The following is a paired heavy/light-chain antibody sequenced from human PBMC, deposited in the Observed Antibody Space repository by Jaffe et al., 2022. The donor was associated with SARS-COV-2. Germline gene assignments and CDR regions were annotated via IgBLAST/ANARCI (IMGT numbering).Light chain of an antibody. CDR1: SSDIGSYNY. J-gene: IGLJ2*01. Sequence: QSALTQPASVSGSPGQSITISCTGTSSDIGSYNYVSWYQQHPGKAPKLMIFDVGNRPSGISNRFSGSKSGNTASLTISGLQAEDEADYYCSSYTRSSTSIVIFGGGTKLTVL. V-gene: IGLV2-14*03. CDR3: SSYTRSSTSIVI. CDR2: DVG.
Heavy chain of an antibody. CDR2: IDPDDSDT. Sequence: EVQVVQSGAEVKKPGESLKISCKGSGYSFASFWIGWVRQKPGKGLEWMGIIDPDDSDTRYSPSFQGQVTISADKSINTAYLQWTRLKASDSAMYYCARRLFGGGYQNGLDIWGQGTMVTVSS. J-gene: IGHJ3*02. V-gene: IGHV5-51*01. CDR3: ARRLFGGGYQNGLDI. CDR1: GYSFASFW. D-gene: IGHD3-10*02.